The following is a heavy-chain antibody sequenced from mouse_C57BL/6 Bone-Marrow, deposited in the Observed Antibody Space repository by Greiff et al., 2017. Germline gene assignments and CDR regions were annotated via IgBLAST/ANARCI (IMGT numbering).Heavy chain of an antibody. J-gene: IGHJ4*01. CDR1: GFTFSSYG. V-gene: IGHV5-6*01. Sequence: EVKLVESGGDLVKPGGSLKLSCAASGFTFSSYGMSWVRQTPDKRLEWVATISSGGSYTYYPDSVKGRFTIFRDNAKKTLYLQMSSLKSEDTAMYYCARQSEAMDYWGQGTSVTVSS. CDR3: ARQSEAMDY. CDR2: ISSGGSYT.